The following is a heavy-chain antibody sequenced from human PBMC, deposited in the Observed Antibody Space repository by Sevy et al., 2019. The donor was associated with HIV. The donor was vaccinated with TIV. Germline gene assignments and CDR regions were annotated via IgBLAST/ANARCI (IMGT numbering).Heavy chain of an antibody. CDR3: AKGFSGYDLGLRDYFDY. CDR2: ISYDGSNK. D-gene: IGHD5-12*01. Sequence: GGSLRLSCAASGFTFSSYGMHWVRQAPGKGLEWVAVISYDGSNKYYADSVKGRFTISRDNSKNTLYLQMKSLRAEDTAVYYCAKGFSGYDLGLRDYFDYWVQGILVTVSS. J-gene: IGHJ4*02. CDR1: GFTFSSYG. V-gene: IGHV3-30*18.